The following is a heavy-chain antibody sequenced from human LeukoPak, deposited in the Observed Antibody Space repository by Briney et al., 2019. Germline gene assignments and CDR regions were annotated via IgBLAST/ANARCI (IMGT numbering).Heavy chain of an antibody. CDR2: FSYDGSNQ. CDR3: ARISGSYYSTVDC. V-gene: IGHV3-33*05. Sequence: RGSLRLSCAASGFMFSSYGMHWVRQAPGKGLEWVAVFSYDGSNQYYADSVKGRFTLSRDKSGNTLYLQMNSLRADDTAVYYCARISGSYYSTVDCWGQGTLVAVSS. J-gene: IGHJ4*02. CDR1: GFMFSSYG. D-gene: IGHD3-10*01.